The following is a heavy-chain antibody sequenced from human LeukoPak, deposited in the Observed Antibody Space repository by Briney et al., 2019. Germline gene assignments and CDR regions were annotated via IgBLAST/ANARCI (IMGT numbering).Heavy chain of an antibody. J-gene: IGHJ6*03. Sequence: GGSLRLSCAASGFTFSSYAMSWVRQAPGKGLEWVSAISGSGGSTFYADSVKGRFTSSRDYSKRTVYLQMNSLRDEDTAVYYCAKNGEPHYYMDVLGKGTTVTVSS. CDR1: GFTFSSYA. CDR2: ISGSGGST. CDR3: AKNGEPHYYMDV. V-gene: IGHV3-23*01. D-gene: IGHD1-14*01.